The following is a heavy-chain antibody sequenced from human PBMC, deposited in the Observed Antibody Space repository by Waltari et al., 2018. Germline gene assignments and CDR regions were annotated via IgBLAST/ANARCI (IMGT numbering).Heavy chain of an antibody. D-gene: IGHD3-16*02. CDR1: GYTFTGYY. V-gene: IGHV1-2*02. Sequence: QVQLVQSGAEVKKPGASVKVSCKASGYTFTGYYMHWVRQAPGQGLEWMGWINPNRGGKNYAQKCQGRVTMTRDTSISTAYMELSRLRSDDTAVYYCARGHWFGGVIGGAFDIWGQGTMVTVSS. CDR2: INPNRGGK. J-gene: IGHJ3*02. CDR3: ARGHWFGGVIGGAFDI.